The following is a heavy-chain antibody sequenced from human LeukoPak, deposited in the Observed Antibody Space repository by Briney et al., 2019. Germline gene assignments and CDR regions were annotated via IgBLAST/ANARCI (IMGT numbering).Heavy chain of an antibody. CDR2: ISSSSSTI. Sequence: PGGSLRLSCAASGFTISSYSMNWVRQAPGKGLEWVSYISSSSSTIYYADSVKGRFTISRDNAKNSLYLQMNSLRAEDTAVYYCARVGYGPPFDYWGQGTLVTVSS. CDR1: GFTISSYS. D-gene: IGHD5-18*01. J-gene: IGHJ4*02. CDR3: ARVGYGPPFDY. V-gene: IGHV3-48*01.